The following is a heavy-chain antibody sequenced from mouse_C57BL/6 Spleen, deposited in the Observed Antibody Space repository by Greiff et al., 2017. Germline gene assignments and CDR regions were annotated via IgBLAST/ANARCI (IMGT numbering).Heavy chain of an antibody. Sequence: QVQLQQSGTELVKPGASVKLSCKASGYTFTSYWMHWVKQRPGQGLEWIGNINPSNGGTNYNEKFKSKATLTVDKASSTAYMQLSSLTSEDSAVYYCARDYYGSRGYFDYWGQGTTLTVSS. V-gene: IGHV1-53*01. CDR1: GYTFTSYW. CDR2: INPSNGGT. CDR3: ARDYYGSRGYFDY. J-gene: IGHJ2*01. D-gene: IGHD1-1*01.